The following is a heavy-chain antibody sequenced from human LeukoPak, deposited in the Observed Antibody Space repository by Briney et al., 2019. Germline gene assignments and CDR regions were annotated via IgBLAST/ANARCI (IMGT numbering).Heavy chain of an antibody. CDR2: IYSDGTT. J-gene: IGHJ4*02. D-gene: IGHD6-13*01. CDR3: ARPGAAVAGTAFNY. V-gene: IGHV3-66*04. Sequence: PSETLSLTCTVSGDSVSTYYWSWIRQPPGKGLEWVSIIYSDGTTYYADSVKGRFTISRDNSKNTVYLQMNSLRAEDTAVYYCARPGAAVAGTAFNYWGQGTLVTVSS. CDR1: GDSVSTYY.